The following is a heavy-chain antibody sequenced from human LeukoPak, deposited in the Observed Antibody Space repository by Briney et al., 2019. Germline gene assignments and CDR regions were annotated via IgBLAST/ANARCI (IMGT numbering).Heavy chain of an antibody. V-gene: IGHV4-39*01. CDR2: IYYSGST. CDR3: ARREGIIASADYFDY. J-gene: IGHJ4*02. CDR1: GGSISSSSYY. D-gene: IGHD6-13*01. Sequence: SETLSLTCTVSGGSISSSSYYWGWIRQPPGKGLEWIVTIYYSGSTYYNPALNSRVTISVDTSKNLFSLELTSVTAADTAVYYCARREGIIASADYFDYWGQGTLVTVSS.